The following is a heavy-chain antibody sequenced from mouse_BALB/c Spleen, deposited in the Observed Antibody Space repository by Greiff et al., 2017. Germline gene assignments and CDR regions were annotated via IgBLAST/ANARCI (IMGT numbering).Heavy chain of an antibody. CDR3: ARGDGYYGAY. Sequence: EVQLVESGPELVKPGASVKISCKTSGYTFTEYTMHWVKQSHGKSLEWIGGINPNNGGTSYNQKFQGKASITADTSSNTAYLQLSSLTSEDTAVYYCARGDGYYGAYWGQGTLVTVSA. V-gene: IGHV1-18*01. CDR1: GYTFTEYT. D-gene: IGHD2-3*01. J-gene: IGHJ3*01. CDR2: INPNNGGT.